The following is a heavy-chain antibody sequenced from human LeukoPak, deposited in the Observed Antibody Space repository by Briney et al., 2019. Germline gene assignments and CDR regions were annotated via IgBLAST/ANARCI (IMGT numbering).Heavy chain of an antibody. J-gene: IGHJ4*02. CDR2: IGGSGGST. D-gene: IGHD6-19*01. CDR3: ALQHSSGWYGNFVY. V-gene: IGHV3-23*01. CDR1: GFTFSSYA. Sequence: HPGGSLRLSCAASGFTFSSYAMSWVRQAPGKGLEWVSAIGGSGGSTYYADSVKGRFTISRDNSKNTLYLQMNSLRAEDTAVYYCALQHSSGWYGNFVYWGQGTLVTVSS.